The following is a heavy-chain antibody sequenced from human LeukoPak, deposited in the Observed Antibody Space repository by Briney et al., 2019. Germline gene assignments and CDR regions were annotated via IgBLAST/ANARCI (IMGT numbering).Heavy chain of an antibody. CDR2: ISGSGGST. J-gene: IGHJ5*02. V-gene: IGHV3-23*01. Sequence: GGSLRLSCAASGFTFSSYAMSWVRQAPGKGLEWVSGISGSGGSTNYADSVKGRFTISRDNSKNTLFLQMNSLRAEDTAVYYCAKDTCSGGSCYSNWFDTWGQGTLVTVSS. CDR1: GFTFSSYA. D-gene: IGHD2-15*01. CDR3: AKDTCSGGSCYSNWFDT.